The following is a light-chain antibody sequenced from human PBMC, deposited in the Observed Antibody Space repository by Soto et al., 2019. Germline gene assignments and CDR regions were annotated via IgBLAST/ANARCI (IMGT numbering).Light chain of an antibody. V-gene: IGKV3D-15*01. J-gene: IGKJ4*01. Sequence: EIVMTQSPATLSVSPGDRATLSCRASQSVDNDLAWSQQKPGQPPRLLIYDASTRATGIPARFSGSQSGTEFTLPISSLLSEDFAVYSCQQYNSWPLTFGGGTKVEIK. CDR3: QQYNSWPLT. CDR1: QSVDND. CDR2: DAS.